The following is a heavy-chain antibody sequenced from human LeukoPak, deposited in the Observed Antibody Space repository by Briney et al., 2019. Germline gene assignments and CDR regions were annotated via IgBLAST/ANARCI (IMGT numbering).Heavy chain of an antibody. CDR2: TYYSGTT. V-gene: IGHV4-39*01. J-gene: IGHJ4*02. CDR3: ARHGYYYYTNGYFGY. CDR1: GGSISSSFYY. D-gene: IGHD3-22*01. Sequence: SETLSLTCTVSGGSISSSFYYWGWLRQPPGKGLEWIGSTYYSGTTYYKPSLKSRVSVSVDTSKNQLSLNLTSVTAADTALYYCARHGYYYYTNGYFGYWGQGILVTVSS.